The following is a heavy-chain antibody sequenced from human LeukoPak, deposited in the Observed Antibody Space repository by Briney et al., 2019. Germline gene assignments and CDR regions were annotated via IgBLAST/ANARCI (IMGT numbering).Heavy chain of an antibody. J-gene: IGHJ5*02. D-gene: IGHD3-10*01. CDR1: GGSISSSSYY. V-gene: IGHV4-39*01. CDR3: ARPITMVRGVTFWFDP. Sequence: PSETLSLTCTVSGGSISSSSYYWGWIRQPPGKGLEWIGSIYYSGSTYYNPSLKSRVTISVDTSKNQFSLKLSSVTAADTAVYYCARPITMVRGVTFWFDPWGQGTLVTVSS. CDR2: IYYSGST.